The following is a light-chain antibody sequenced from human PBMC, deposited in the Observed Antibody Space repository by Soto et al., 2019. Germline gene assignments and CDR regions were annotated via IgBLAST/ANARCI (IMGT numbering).Light chain of an antibody. CDR1: SSNIGTNT. V-gene: IGLV1-44*01. CDR3: ASWDDSLNGRVYV. J-gene: IGLJ1*01. Sequence: QPVLTQPPSASGTPGQRVTISCSGSSSNIGTNTVNWYQQLPGTAPKLLIYTHNQRPSGVPDRFSGSKSGTSASLAISGLQSEDEADYYCASWDDSLNGRVYVFGTGTKLTVL. CDR2: THN.